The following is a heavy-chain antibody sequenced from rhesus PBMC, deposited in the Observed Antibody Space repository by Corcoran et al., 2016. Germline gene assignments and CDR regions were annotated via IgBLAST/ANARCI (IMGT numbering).Heavy chain of an antibody. J-gene: IGHJ4*01. CDR3: ARNSGSWSFDY. Sequence: QVQLQESGPGLVKPSETLSLTCAVSGGPISSNYWSWIRQSPGKGLEWIGYITYSGSTSYNPSLKNRVTISRDTSKTQFSLKLSSVTAADTAVYYCARNSGSWSFDYCGQGVLVTVSS. CDR2: ITYSGST. D-gene: IGHD6-25*01. CDR1: GGPISSNY. V-gene: IGHV4-122*02.